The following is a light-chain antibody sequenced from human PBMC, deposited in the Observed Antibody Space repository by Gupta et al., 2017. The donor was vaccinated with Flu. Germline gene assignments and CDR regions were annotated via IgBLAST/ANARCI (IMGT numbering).Light chain of an antibody. CDR3: QQYKSWWT. Sequence: DIQLTQSPSTLSASVGDRVTITCRASQSINTWLAWYQQRPGKPPNLLIYQAASLGRGVPSRFSGSGSGTDFTLTISSLQPDDSATYYCQQYKSWWTFGQGTKVQIK. CDR1: QSINTW. J-gene: IGKJ1*01. V-gene: IGKV1-5*03. CDR2: QAA.